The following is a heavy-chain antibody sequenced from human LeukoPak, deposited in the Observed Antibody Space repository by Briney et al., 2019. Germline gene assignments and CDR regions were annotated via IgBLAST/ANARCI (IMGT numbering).Heavy chain of an antibody. CDR3: ARFSGDCGGDCNPPRDYYYGMDV. V-gene: IGHV4-31*03. D-gene: IGHD2-21*02. CDR2: IYYSGST. J-gene: IGHJ6*02. CDR1: GGSISSGGYY. Sequence: PSETLSLTCTVSGGSISSGGYYWSWIRQHPGKGLEWIGYIYYSGSTYYNPSLKSRVTISVDTSKNQFSLKVSSVTAADTAVYHCARFSGDCGGDCNPPRDYYYGMDVWGQGTTVTVSS.